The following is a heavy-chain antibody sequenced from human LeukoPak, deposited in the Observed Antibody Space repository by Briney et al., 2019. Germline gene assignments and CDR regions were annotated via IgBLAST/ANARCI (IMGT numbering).Heavy chain of an antibody. J-gene: IGHJ4*02. V-gene: IGHV4-34*01. CDR3: ARSSTYGIAVAFDY. Sequence: SETLSLTCAVYGGSFSGYYWSWIRQPPGKGLEWIGEINHSGSTNYNPSLKSRVTISVDTSKNQFSLKLSSVTAADTAVYYCARSSTYGIAVAFDYWGQGTLVTVSS. CDR1: GGSFSGYY. CDR2: INHSGST. D-gene: IGHD6-19*01.